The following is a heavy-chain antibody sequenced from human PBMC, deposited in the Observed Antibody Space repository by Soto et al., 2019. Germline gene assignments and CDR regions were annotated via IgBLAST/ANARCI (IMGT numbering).Heavy chain of an antibody. Sequence: QVQLVESGGGVVQPGRSLRPSCAASGFTFSSYGMHWVRQAPGKGLEWVAVIWYDGSNKYYADSVKGRFTISRDNSKNTLYLQMNSLRAEDTAVYYCATDYGDYQKYYYYGMDVWGQGTTVTVSS. D-gene: IGHD4-17*01. CDR1: GFTFSSYG. J-gene: IGHJ6*02. CDR2: IWYDGSNK. V-gene: IGHV3-33*01. CDR3: ATDYGDYQKYYYYGMDV.